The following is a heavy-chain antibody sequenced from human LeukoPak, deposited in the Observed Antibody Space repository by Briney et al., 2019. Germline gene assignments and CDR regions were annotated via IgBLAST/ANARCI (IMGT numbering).Heavy chain of an antibody. CDR1: GGSISSSSYY. J-gene: IGHJ4*02. CDR2: IYYSGTT. V-gene: IGHV4-39*01. D-gene: IGHD4-23*01. Sequence: SETLSLTCTVSGGSISSSSYYWGWVRQPPGKGPEWLGTIYYSGTTYYNPSLKSRVTVSVDTSKNQFSRRLSSVTAADTAVYFCARYVVTRGYSFDYWGQGTLVTVSS. CDR3: ARYVVTRGYSFDY.